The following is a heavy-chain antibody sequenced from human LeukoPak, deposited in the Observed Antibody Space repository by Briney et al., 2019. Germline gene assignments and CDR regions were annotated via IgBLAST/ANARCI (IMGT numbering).Heavy chain of an antibody. CDR1: GFIFSHYS. CDR2: MSINSGLI. CDR3: AREFDYSTSGAGY. V-gene: IGHV3-21*01. D-gene: IGHD4-11*01. Sequence: PGGSLRLSCAASGFIFSHYSMNWVRQAPGKGLEWVSSMSINSGLIYYADSVKGRFTISRDNAKSSLYLQMNNLRAEDTAVYYCAREFDYSTSGAGYWGQGTLVTVSS. J-gene: IGHJ4*02.